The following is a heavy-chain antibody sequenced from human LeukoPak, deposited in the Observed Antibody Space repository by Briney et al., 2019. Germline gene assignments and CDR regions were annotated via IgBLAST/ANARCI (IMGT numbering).Heavy chain of an antibody. CDR3: ARSYYDTSGSDAFDI. CDR2: INHSGST. J-gene: IGHJ3*02. V-gene: IGHV4-34*01. Sequence: SETLSLTCAVSGGSLRGNYWSWIRQPPGKWLEWIGEINHSGSTNYNPSLKSRVTISVDTSKNQFSLKLSSVTAADTAVYYCARSYYDTSGSDAFDIWGQGTMVTVSS. D-gene: IGHD3-22*01. CDR1: GGSLRGNY.